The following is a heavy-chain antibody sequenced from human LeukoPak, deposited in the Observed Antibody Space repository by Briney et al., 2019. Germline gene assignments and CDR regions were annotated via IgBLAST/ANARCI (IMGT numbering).Heavy chain of an antibody. CDR2: NSCSGGST. Sequence: GALRLSCAASGFTFSSYAMSWVRQAPGKGLEWVSANSCSGGSTYYADSVKGRFTISRDNSKNTLYLQMNSLRAEDTAVYDCAKGDRYFGWLLIPFDYWGQGTLVTVSS. CDR3: AKGDRYFGWLLIPFDY. V-gene: IGHV3-23*01. J-gene: IGHJ4*02. D-gene: IGHD3-9*01. CDR1: GFTFSSYA.